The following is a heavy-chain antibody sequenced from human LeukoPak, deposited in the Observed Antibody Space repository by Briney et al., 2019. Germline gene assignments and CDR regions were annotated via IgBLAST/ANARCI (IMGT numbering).Heavy chain of an antibody. Sequence: SETLPLTCTVSGGSISSYYWSWIRQPAGKGLEWIGRIYTSGSTNYNPSLKSRVTMSVDTSKNQFSLKLSSVTAADTAVSYCARSYYDSSGYYPDYFDYWGQGTLVTVSS. J-gene: IGHJ4*02. CDR2: IYTSGST. CDR1: GGSISSYY. D-gene: IGHD3-22*01. CDR3: ARSYYDSSGYYPDYFDY. V-gene: IGHV4-4*07.